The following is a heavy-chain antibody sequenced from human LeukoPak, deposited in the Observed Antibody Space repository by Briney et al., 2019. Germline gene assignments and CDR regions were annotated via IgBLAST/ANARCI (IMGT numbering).Heavy chain of an antibody. CDR1: GGSISSYY. J-gene: IGHJ4*02. CDR2: IYYSGST. Sequence: PSETLSLTCTVSGGSISSYYWSWIRQHPGKGLEWIGYIYYSGSTYYNPSLKSRVTISVDTSRNQFSLKLSSVTAADTAVYYCARAGTNTGDYDRFDYWGQGTLVTVSS. D-gene: IGHD4-17*01. CDR3: ARAGTNTGDYDRFDY. V-gene: IGHV4-59*06.